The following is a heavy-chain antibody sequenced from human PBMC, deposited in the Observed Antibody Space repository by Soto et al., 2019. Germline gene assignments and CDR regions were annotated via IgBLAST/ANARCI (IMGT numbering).Heavy chain of an antibody. CDR3: AASTSGIYSDFDY. V-gene: IGHV6-1*01. CDR2: TYYRSKWYR. Sequence: PSQTLSLTCAISGDSVSSNSAAWNWIRQCPSRGLEWLGRTYYRSKWYRDYAVSVKSRITINPDTSNNQFSLQLNSVTPEDTAIYYCAASTSGIYSDFDYWGQGTLVTVS. J-gene: IGHJ4*02. D-gene: IGHD1-26*01. CDR1: GDSVSSNSAA.